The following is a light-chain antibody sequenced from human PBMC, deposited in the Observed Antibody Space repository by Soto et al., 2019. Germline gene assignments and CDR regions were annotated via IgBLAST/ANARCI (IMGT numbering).Light chain of an antibody. CDR3: QSYDSSLSGYV. V-gene: IGLV1-40*01. Sequence: QSVLTQPPSVSGAPGQRVTISCTGSSSNIGAGYDVHWYQQLPGTAPKLLIYGXXNRXXXXXXXXSGSKSGTSASLAITGXXXXXXXXXXCQSYDSSLSGYVFGTGTKVTVL. CDR2: GXX. J-gene: IGLJ1*01. CDR1: SSNIGAGYD.